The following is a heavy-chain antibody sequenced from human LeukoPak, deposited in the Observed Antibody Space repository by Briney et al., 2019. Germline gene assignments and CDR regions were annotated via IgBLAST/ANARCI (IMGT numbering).Heavy chain of an antibody. Sequence: GGSLRLSCVASGFTFSNYAMSWVRQAPGKGLEGVSAISGGGGPTHYADSVKGRFTISRDNSKNTLYLQMNSLRADDTAVYYCAKDKYYGSGSYYYFDYWGQGTLVTVSS. CDR2: ISGGGGPT. CDR1: GFTFSNYA. J-gene: IGHJ4*02. V-gene: IGHV3-23*01. D-gene: IGHD3-10*01. CDR3: AKDKYYGSGSYYYFDY.